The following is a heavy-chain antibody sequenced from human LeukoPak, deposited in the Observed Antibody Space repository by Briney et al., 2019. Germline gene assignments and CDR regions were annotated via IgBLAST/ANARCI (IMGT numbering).Heavy chain of an antibody. D-gene: IGHD3-10*01. CDR1: GGTSSSYA. J-gene: IGHJ6*04. V-gene: IGHV1-69*01. CDR2: IIPIFGTA. Sequence: AASVKVSCKASGGTSSSYAISWVRQAPGQGLEWMGGIIPIFGTANYAQKFQGRVTITADESTSTAYMELSSLRSEDTAVYYCARGAYYGSGITYGMDVWGKGTTVTVSS. CDR3: ARGAYYGSGITYGMDV.